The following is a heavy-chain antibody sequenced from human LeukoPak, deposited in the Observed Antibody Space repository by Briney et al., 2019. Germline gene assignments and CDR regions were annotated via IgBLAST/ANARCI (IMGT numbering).Heavy chain of an antibody. CDR2: INTDGSIT. CDR1: GFTFSNYW. J-gene: IGHJ4*02. V-gene: IGHV3-74*01. D-gene: IGHD1-26*01. CDR3: ARVSDGSFYINY. Sequence: GGSLRLSCAASGFTFSNYWMHWVRQAPGKGLVWVSRINTDGSITIYADSVKGRFTISRDNAKNTLNLQMNSLRAEDTAVYYCARVSDGSFYINYSGQGTLVTVSS.